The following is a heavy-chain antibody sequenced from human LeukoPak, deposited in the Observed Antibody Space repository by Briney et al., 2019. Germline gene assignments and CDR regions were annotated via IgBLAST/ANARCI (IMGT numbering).Heavy chain of an antibody. CDR3: AKDGEEYYYGSGSFLAPVY. CDR2: FSIGGDTT. Sequence: GSLRLSCAGFGIPFSSQGLCWVRQASGGGLGGGSSFSIGGDTTYSDSVKGRFTISRDNSKNTLYLQLDSLRAEDTAVYYCAKDGEEYYYGSGSFLAPVYWGQGTLVTVSS. D-gene: IGHD3-10*01. V-gene: IGHV3-23*01. J-gene: IGHJ4*02. CDR1: GIPFSSQG.